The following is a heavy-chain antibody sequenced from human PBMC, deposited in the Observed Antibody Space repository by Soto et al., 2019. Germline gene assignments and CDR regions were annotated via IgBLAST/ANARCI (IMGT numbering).Heavy chain of an antibody. J-gene: IGHJ4*02. Sequence: QVQLVQSGAEVKKPGASVKVACKTSGFTFSKYYMHWVRQAPGQGLEWVGVINPSGRTTSYAQKFLGRVTVTRDASTITVYMELNSLRSGDTAVYYCARDLDVTTVTTSFDSWGQGTLVTVSS. CDR1: GFTFSKYY. CDR2: INPSGRTT. D-gene: IGHD4-17*01. CDR3: ARDLDVTTVTTSFDS. V-gene: IGHV1-46*01.